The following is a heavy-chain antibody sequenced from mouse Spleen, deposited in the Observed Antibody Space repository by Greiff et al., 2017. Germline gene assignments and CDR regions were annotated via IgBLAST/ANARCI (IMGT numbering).Heavy chain of an antibody. CDR3: ARLITGYFDV. J-gene: IGHJ1*01. D-gene: IGHD1-1*01. Sequence: EVKLMESGGGLVKPGGSLKLSCAASGFTFSDYGMHWVRQAPEKGLEWIAYISSGSGTIYYADTVKGRFTISRDNAKNTLFLQMTSLRSEDTAMYYCARLITGYFDVWGAGTTVTVSS. CDR2: ISSGSGTI. CDR1: GFTFSDYG. V-gene: IGHV5-17*01.